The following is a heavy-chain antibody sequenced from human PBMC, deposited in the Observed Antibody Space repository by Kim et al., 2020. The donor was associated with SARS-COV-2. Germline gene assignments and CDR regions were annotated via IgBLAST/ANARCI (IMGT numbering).Heavy chain of an antibody. CDR3: ARGGSSGSYSRYFDY. J-gene: IGHJ4*02. Sequence: QKLQGRGTMTRDTSISTAYMELSRLRSDDTAVYYCARGGSSGSYSRYFDYWGQGTLVTVSS. V-gene: IGHV1-2*02. D-gene: IGHD3-10*01.